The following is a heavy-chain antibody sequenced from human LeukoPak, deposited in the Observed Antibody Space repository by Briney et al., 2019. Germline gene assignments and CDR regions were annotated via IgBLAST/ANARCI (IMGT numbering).Heavy chain of an antibody. J-gene: IGHJ3*02. Sequence: GASVKVSCKVSGYTLTELSIHWVRQAPGKGLEWMGSFDPEDGETIYAQKFQGRVTMTEDTSTDTAYMELSSLRSEDTAVYYCATDVIVGVTAPLDAFDIWGQGTMVTVSS. D-gene: IGHD1-26*01. CDR1: GYTLTELS. CDR2: FDPEDGET. CDR3: ATDVIVGVTAPLDAFDI. V-gene: IGHV1-24*01.